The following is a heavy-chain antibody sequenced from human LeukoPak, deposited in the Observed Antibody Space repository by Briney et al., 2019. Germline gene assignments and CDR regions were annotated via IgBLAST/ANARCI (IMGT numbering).Heavy chain of an antibody. CDR1: AFTFSSYW. CDR2: IKGDESSI. Sequence: GGSLRLSCAASAFTFSSYWMHWVRQAPGKGLEWVSRIKGDESSINYADSVEGRFTISRDNAKNTVYLHLNSLRVEDTAVYYCARAIFGVVIPGDYYYYMDVWGKGTTVTVSS. CDR3: ARAIFGVVIPGDYYYYMDV. V-gene: IGHV3-74*01. J-gene: IGHJ6*03. D-gene: IGHD3-3*01.